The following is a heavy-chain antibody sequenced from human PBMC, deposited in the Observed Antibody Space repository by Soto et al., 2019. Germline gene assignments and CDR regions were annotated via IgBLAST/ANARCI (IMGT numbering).Heavy chain of an antibody. J-gene: IGHJ4*02. Sequence: QVQLQESGPGLVKPSETLSLTCTVSGGSISSYYWSWIRQPPGKGLEWIGYIYYSGSTNYNPSLKSRVTISVDTSKNPLSLKRSAVTAADTALYYCARDGGGYDVKYFFDYWGQGTLVTVSS. CDR3: ARDGGGYDVKYFFDY. V-gene: IGHV4-59*01. D-gene: IGHD5-12*01. CDR1: GGSISSYY. CDR2: IYYSGST.